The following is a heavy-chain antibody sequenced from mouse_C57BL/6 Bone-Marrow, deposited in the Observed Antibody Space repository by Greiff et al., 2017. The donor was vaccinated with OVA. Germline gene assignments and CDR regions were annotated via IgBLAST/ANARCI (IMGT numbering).Heavy chain of an antibody. J-gene: IGHJ2*01. Sequence: EVKLVESGGGLVQPGGSMKLSCAASGFTFSDAWMDWVRQSPEKGLEWVAEIRNKANNHATYYAESVKGRFTISRDDSKSSVYLQMNSLRAEDTGIYYCTRRRAQASYYFDYWGQGTTLTVSS. V-gene: IGHV6-6*01. CDR2: IRNKANNHAT. CDR3: TRRRAQASYYFDY. CDR1: GFTFSDAW. D-gene: IGHD3-2*02.